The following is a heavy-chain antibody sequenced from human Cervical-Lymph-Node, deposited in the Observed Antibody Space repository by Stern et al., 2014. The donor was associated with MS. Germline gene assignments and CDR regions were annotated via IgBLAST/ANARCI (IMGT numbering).Heavy chain of an antibody. CDR2: ISWNSVSI. V-gene: IGHV3-9*01. CDR3: AKDGGSYSAFQN. J-gene: IGHJ1*01. Sequence: EVQLVESGGGLVQPGRSLRLSCAASGFTFDDYAMHWVRQAPGKGLEWVSGISWNSVSIGYADSVKGRFTISRDNAKNSLYLQMNSLRAEDTALYYCAKDGGSYSAFQNWGQGTLVTVSS. CDR1: GFTFDDYA. D-gene: IGHD1-26*01.